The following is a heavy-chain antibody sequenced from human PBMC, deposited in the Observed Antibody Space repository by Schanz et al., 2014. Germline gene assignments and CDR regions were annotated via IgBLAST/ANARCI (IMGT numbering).Heavy chain of an antibody. CDR1: GFTFRDFG. CDR2: IKQDGSEK. CDR3: ARDMLRRYGALEI. Sequence: VQLLESGGGVVQPGGSLRLSCAASGFTFRDFGLHWVRQAPGKGPEWVANIKQDGSEKYYVDSVKGRFTISRDNSKNTLYLQMNSLRADDTAVYYCARDMLRRYGALEIWGRGTMVTVSS. D-gene: IGHD2-8*01. V-gene: IGHV3-7*01. J-gene: IGHJ3*02.